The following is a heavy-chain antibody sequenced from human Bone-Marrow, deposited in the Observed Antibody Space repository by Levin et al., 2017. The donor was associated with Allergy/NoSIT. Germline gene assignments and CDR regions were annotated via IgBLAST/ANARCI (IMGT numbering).Heavy chain of an antibody. Sequence: KTSETLSLTCAISGASVSSNSAAWNWIRQSPSRGLEWLGRTYYRSKWYNDYAVSVKSRITINPDTSKNQFSLQLNSVTPEDTAVYYCARTKQQYFGNDAFDIWGQGTMVTVSS. D-gene: IGHD6-13*01. CDR3: ARTKQQYFGNDAFDI. CDR1: GASVSSNSAA. J-gene: IGHJ3*02. CDR2: TYYRSKWYN. V-gene: IGHV6-1*01.